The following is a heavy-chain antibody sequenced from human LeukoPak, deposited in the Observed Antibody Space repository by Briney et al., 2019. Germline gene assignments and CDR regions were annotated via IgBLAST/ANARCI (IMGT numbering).Heavy chain of an antibody. J-gene: IGHJ4*02. CDR2: IRPDGRNE. V-gene: IGHV3-30*02. D-gene: IGHD3-9*01. CDR3: ARDRDLLTGDFPTNIDF. Sequence: GGSLRLSCVASGFIFRSHGIHWVRQAPGKGLEWVAFIRPDGRNEFYADTVKGRFIISRDNSKNTLYLQMNSLRSEDTAVYFCARDRDLLTGDFPTNIDFWGQGILVTVSS. CDR1: GFIFRSHG.